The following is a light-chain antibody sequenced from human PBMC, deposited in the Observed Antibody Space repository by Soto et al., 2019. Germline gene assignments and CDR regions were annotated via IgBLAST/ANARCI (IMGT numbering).Light chain of an antibody. Sequence: DIQMTQSPSTLSASVGDRVTITCRASQSITNRLAWYQQKPGKAPKVLIYDASNLEYGVPSRFSGSGFGTEFILTISSLQPDDFATYYCQHYGGMWACGQGTKGDIK. J-gene: IGKJ1*01. CDR2: DAS. CDR1: QSITNR. CDR3: QHYGGMWA. V-gene: IGKV1-5*01.